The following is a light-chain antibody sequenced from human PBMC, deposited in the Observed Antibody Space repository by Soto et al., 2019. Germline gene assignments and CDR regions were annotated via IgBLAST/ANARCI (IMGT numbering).Light chain of an antibody. V-gene: IGKV1-5*03. CDR3: QQYNTYPIT. J-gene: IGKJ5*01. CDR1: QSISDW. Sequence: DIQMTQSPSTLSASVGDRVTITCRASQSISDWLAWYQQKPGKAPKLLIYKASGLESGVPSRFSGIGSGTEFTLTITSLQPDDFATYYGQQYNTYPITFGQGTRLEIK. CDR2: KAS.